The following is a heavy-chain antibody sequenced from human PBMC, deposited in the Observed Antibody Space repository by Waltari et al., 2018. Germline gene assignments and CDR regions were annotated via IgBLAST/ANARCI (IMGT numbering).Heavy chain of an antibody. Sequence: QVQLQESGPGLVKPSGTLSLTCVVYGGSISRGNWWSWVRQPPGKGLEWIGEIYYSGSTNYNPSLKSRLSISLDKSKNQFSLNLSSVTAADTAVYYCARDRGLRGGYDSWGQGTLVTVSS. CDR2: IYYSGST. J-gene: IGHJ5*02. D-gene: IGHD5-12*01. CDR3: ARDRGLRGGYDS. V-gene: IGHV4-4*02. CDR1: GGSISRGNW.